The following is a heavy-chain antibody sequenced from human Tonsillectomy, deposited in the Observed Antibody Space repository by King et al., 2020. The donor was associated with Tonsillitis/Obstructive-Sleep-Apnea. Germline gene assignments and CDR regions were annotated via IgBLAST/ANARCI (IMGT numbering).Heavy chain of an antibody. CDR2: IIPIFGTA. CDR3: ARDIKGSNYEGEYYYYMDV. V-gene: IGHV1-69*01. Sequence: QLVQSGAEVKKPGSSVKVSCKASGGTFSSYAISWVRQAPGQGLEWMGGIIPIFGTANYAQTFQGRVTITADESTSTAYMELSSLRSEDTAVYYCARDIKGSNYEGEYYYYMDVWGKGTTVTVSS. CDR1: GGTFSSYA. D-gene: IGHD4-11*01. J-gene: IGHJ6*03.